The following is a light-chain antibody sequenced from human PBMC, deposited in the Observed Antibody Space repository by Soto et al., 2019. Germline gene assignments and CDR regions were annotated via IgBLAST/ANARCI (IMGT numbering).Light chain of an antibody. CDR2: WAS. Sequence: DIVMTQSPDSLAVSLGERATINCKSSQSVLYTSNNKNYLAWYQQKPGQPPQLLIYWASTRESGVPDRFSGSGSGKDFTLTVSSLQAEDGAVYYCQQYYSTPKTFGQGTKVEIK. V-gene: IGKV4-1*01. J-gene: IGKJ1*01. CDR3: QQYYSTPKT. CDR1: QSVLYTSNNKNY.